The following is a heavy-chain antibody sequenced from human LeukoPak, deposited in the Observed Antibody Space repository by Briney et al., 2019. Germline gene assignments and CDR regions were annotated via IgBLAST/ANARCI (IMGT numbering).Heavy chain of an antibody. D-gene: IGHD2-15*01. J-gene: IGHJ5*02. CDR2: TTPSSSTI. CDR1: GFTFSNYA. CDR3: ARLCRSSRSWWFDP. Sequence: GGSLRLSCAASGFTFSNYAVMWVRQAPGKGLEWVSYTTPSSSTIYYADSVKGRFTISRDNAKNSLHLQMNSLRAEDTAVYYCARLCRSSRSWWFDPWGQGTLVTVSS. V-gene: IGHV3-48*04.